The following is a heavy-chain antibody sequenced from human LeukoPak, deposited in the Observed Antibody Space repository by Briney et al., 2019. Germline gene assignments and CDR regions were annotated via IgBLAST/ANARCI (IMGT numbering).Heavy chain of an antibody. CDR1: GFTFSSYS. V-gene: IGHV3-20*04. Sequence: GGSLRLSCAASGFTFSSYSMNWVRQAPGKGLEWVSGINRNGGSTGYADSVKGRFTISRDNAKNSLYLQMNSLRAEDTALYYCARSTTVTTGPHAFDIWGQRTVVTVSS. D-gene: IGHD4-17*01. CDR2: INRNGGST. CDR3: ARSTTVTTGPHAFDI. J-gene: IGHJ3*02.